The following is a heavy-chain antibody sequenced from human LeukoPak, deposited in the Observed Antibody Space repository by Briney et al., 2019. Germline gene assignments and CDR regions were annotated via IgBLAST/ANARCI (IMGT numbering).Heavy chain of an antibody. CDR1: GGSFSGYY. V-gene: IGHV4-34*01. CDR3: ARVPGTYGMDV. Sequence: SETLSLTCAVYGGSFSGYYWSWIRQPPGKGLEWIGEINHSGSTNYNPSLKSRVTMSVDTSKNQFSLKLSSVTAADTAVYHCARVPGTYGMDVWGQGTTVTVSS. CDR2: INHSGST. D-gene: IGHD1-1*01. J-gene: IGHJ6*02.